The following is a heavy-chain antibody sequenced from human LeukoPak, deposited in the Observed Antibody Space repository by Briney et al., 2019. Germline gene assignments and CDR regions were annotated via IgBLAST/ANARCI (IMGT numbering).Heavy chain of an antibody. CDR2: IWYDGSNK. J-gene: IGHJ4*02. D-gene: IGHD4-11*01. CDR3: AREGGYSNHLGSYFDY. Sequence: GGSLRLSCAASGFTFSSYGMHWVRQAPGKGLEWVAVIWYDGSNKYYADSVKGRFTISRNNSKNTLYLQMNSLRAEDTAVYYCAREGGYSNHLGSYFDYWGQGTLVTVSS. CDR1: GFTFSSYG. V-gene: IGHV3-33*01.